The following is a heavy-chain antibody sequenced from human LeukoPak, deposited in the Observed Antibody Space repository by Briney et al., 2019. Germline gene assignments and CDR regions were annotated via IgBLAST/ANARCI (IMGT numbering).Heavy chain of an antibody. CDR3: ARYEGSSPFDY. J-gene: IGHJ4*02. V-gene: IGHV4-39*07. CDR2: IYHSGST. D-gene: IGHD1-26*01. CDR1: GGSISSTSYY. Sequence: SETLSLTCIVSGGSISSTSYYWGWIRQPPGKGLEWIASIYHSGSTYYNPSLRSRVTISVDTSKNQFSLKLSSVTAADTAVYYCARYEGSSPFDYWGQGTLVTVSS.